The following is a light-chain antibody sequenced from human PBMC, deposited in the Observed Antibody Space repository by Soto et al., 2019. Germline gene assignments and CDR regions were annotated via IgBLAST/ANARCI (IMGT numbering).Light chain of an antibody. Sequence: QSALTQPASVSGSPGQSITISCTGTSSDVGGYNYVSWYQQQAGKAPKLIIHEVSNRPSGVSNRFSGSKSGNTASLTISGLQADDEADYYCDSYSRSCAYVFGIGTKVTVL. CDR2: EVS. CDR3: DSYSRSCAYV. J-gene: IGLJ1*01. V-gene: IGLV2-14*01. CDR1: SSDVGGYNY.